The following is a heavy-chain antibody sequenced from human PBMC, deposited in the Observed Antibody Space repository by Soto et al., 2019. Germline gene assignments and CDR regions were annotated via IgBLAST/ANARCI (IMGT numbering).Heavy chain of an antibody. J-gene: IGHJ4*02. V-gene: IGHV4-39*01. CDR1: GGSISSSSYY. CDR3: ARHSRGPGVRYYYGSGSSYYFDY. D-gene: IGHD3-10*01. CDR2: IYYSGST. Sequence: SETLSLTCTVSGGSISSSSYYWGWIRQPPGKGLEWIGSIYYSGSTYYNPSLKSRVTISVDTSKNQFSLKLSSVTAADTAVYYCARHSRGPGVRYYYGSGSSYYFDYWGQGTLVTVSS.